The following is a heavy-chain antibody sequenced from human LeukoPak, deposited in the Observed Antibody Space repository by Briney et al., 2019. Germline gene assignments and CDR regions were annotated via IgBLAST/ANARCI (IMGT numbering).Heavy chain of an antibody. CDR3: ARKALTGSHSGPFDI. V-gene: IGHV3-23*01. CDR1: GLTFSNYA. J-gene: IGHJ3*02. CDR2: IIGSGAWA. Sequence: PGGSLRLSCAASGLTFSNYAMMWLRQAPGKGLEWVSAIIGSGAWALYADSVKGRFTISRDNSKNTLYLQMSSLRAEDTAVYYCARKALTGSHSGPFDIWGQGTLVTVSS. D-gene: IGHD7-27*01.